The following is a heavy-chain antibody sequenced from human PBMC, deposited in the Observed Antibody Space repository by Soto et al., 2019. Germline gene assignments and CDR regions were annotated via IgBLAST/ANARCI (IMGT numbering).Heavy chain of an antibody. CDR3: ARGSRPYYYYGMDV. Sequence: ASVKVSCKASGYSFSSLGISWVRQAPGQGLEWMGWISAYTGNTNYGQKFLGRLTMTTDTSTSTVHMEVRSLRSDDTAVYYCARGSRPYYYYGMDVWGQGTTVTVSS. V-gene: IGHV1-18*01. CDR1: GYSFSSLG. CDR2: ISAYTGNT. J-gene: IGHJ6*02.